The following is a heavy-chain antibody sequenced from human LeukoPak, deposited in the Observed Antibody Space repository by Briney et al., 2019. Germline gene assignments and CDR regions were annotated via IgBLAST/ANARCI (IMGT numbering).Heavy chain of an antibody. V-gene: IGHV3-74*01. J-gene: IGHJ4*02. CDR2: INSDGSGT. CDR1: GFTVSSNY. D-gene: IGHD3-10*01. Sequence: GGSLRLSCAASGFTVSSNYMNWVRQAPGKGLVWVSRINSDGSGTSYADSVKGRFTISRDNAKNTMYLQMNSLRAEDTAVYYCARGYYGSGSPYWGQGTLVTVSS. CDR3: ARGYYGSGSPY.